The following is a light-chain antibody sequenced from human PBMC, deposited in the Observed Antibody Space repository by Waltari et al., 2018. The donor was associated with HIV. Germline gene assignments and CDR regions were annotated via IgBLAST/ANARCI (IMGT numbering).Light chain of an antibody. CDR2: GAS. J-gene: IGKJ4*01. CDR3: QQYHNWPIT. V-gene: IGKV3D-15*01. Sequence: ATLSCWASQSIRTNLAWYEQKPGQTPRLLIYGASTRATGTPARFSGSGSGTEFTLTISSLQSEDLAFYYCQQYHNWPITFGGGTKVEIK. CDR1: QSIRTN.